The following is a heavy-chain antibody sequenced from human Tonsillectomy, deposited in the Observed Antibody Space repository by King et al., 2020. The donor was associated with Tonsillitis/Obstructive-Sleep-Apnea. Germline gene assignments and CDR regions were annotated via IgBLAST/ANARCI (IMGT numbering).Heavy chain of an antibody. CDR3: ATGGSRTSHSYYYMDV. J-gene: IGHJ6*03. D-gene: IGHD5-12*01. CDR2: FDPENGEQ. Sequence: VQLVQSGAEVKKPGASVKVSCKVSGYTLTELSMHWVRQAPGKGLEWMGGFDPENGEQIYAQKFQGRVTMTEDTFTDTAYMELSSLRSEDTAVYYCATGGSRTSHSYYYMDVWGKGTTVTVSS. CDR1: GYTLTELS. V-gene: IGHV1-24*01.